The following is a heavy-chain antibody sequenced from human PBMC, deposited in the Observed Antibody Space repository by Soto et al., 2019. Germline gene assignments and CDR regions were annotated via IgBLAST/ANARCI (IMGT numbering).Heavy chain of an antibody. CDR3: ASPDILTGLGSDYYSYGMDV. CDR2: IIPIFGTA. CDR1: GGTFSSYA. V-gene: IGHV1-69*13. D-gene: IGHD3-9*01. Sequence: SAKVSCKASGGTFSSYAISWVRQAPGQGLEWMGGIIPIFGTANYAQKFQGRVTITADESTSTAYMELSSLRSEDTAVYYCASPDILTGLGSDYYSYGMDVWGQGTTVTVSS. J-gene: IGHJ6*02.